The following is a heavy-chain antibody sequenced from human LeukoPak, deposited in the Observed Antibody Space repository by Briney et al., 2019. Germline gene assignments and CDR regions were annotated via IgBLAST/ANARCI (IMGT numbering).Heavy chain of an antibody. J-gene: IGHJ4*02. Sequence: ASVKVSCKASGYTFTSYPMHWVRQAPGQRLEWMGRINAGNGNTKYSQKFQGRVTITRDTSASTAYMELSSLTSEDTAVYYCAREREFYRNMGWAGYFDYWGQGTLVTVSS. CDR2: INAGNGNT. CDR3: AREREFYRNMGWAGYFDY. CDR1: GYTFTSYP. D-gene: IGHD3-10*01. V-gene: IGHV1-3*01.